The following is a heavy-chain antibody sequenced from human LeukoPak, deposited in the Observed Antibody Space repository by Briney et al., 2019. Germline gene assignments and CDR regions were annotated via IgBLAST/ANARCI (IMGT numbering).Heavy chain of an antibody. J-gene: IGHJ4*02. CDR2: ISSSSSYI. V-gene: IGHV3-21*01. CDR3: ARVVGGSGSYSTFDY. D-gene: IGHD3-10*01. Sequence: GGSLRLSCAASGFTLSSYSMNWVRQAPGKGLEWVSSISSSSSYIYYADSVKGRFTISRDNAKNSLYLQMNSLGAEDTAVYYCARVVGGSGSYSTFDYWGQGTLVTVSS. CDR1: GFTLSSYS.